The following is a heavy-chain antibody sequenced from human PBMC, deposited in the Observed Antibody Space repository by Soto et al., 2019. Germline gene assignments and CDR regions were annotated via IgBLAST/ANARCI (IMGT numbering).Heavy chain of an antibody. CDR2: ITGSGGDT. J-gene: IGHJ4*02. V-gene: IGHV3-23*01. D-gene: IGHD6-13*01. CDR1: GFTFSSYA. CDR3: AKGKRYSSSWYGAFDY. Sequence: GGSLRLSCAASGFTFSSYAMSWVRQAPGKGLEWVSGITGSGGDTYYADSVKGRFTISRDNFQNTLYLQMNSLRAEDTAVYYCAKGKRYSSSWYGAFDYWGQRTLVTVSS.